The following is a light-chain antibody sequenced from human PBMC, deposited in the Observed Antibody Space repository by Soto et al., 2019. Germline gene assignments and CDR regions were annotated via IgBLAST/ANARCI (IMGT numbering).Light chain of an antibody. V-gene: IGKV3-20*01. J-gene: IGKJ2*01. CDR3: QQYGSSPRYT. Sequence: EIVLTQSPGTLSLSPGERATLSCRASQSVTSNYLAWYQQKPGQAPRILIFAASSRATGIPDKFSGSGSGTDFTLTISRLEPDDFAVYYCQQYGSSPRYTFGQGTKLEIK. CDR2: AAS. CDR1: QSVTSNY.